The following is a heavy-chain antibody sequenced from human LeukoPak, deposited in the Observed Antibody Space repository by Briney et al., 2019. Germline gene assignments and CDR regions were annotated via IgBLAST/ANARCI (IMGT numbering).Heavy chain of an antibody. J-gene: IGHJ6*02. Sequence: PEGSLRLSCAASGFTFSSYGMHWVRQAPGKGLEWVAVISYDGSNKYYADSVRGRFTISRDNSKNTLYLQMNSLRAEDTAVYYCAKSDYGDSYYYYGMDVWGQGTTVTVSS. V-gene: IGHV3-30*18. CDR1: GFTFSSYG. D-gene: IGHD4-17*01. CDR2: ISYDGSNK. CDR3: AKSDYGDSYYYYGMDV.